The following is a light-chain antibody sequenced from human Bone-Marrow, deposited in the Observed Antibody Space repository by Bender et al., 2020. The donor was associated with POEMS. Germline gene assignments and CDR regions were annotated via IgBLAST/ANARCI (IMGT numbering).Light chain of an antibody. V-gene: IGLV3-21*01. J-gene: IGLJ2*01. Sequence: SYVLTQPTSVSVAPGQTARMTCGGDHIGGKTVHWYQQKSGQAPVMVIYEDNKRPSGIPERFSGSNSGNTATLTISGTQAMDEAHYYCQAWDDNVVVFGGGTKLTV. CDR3: QAWDDNVVV. CDR2: EDN. CDR1: HIGGKT.